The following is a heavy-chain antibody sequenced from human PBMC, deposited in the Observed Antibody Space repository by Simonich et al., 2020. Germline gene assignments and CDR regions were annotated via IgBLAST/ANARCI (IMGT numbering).Heavy chain of an antibody. Sequence: QVQLVQSGAEVKKPGASVKVSCKASGYTFTGYYMHWVRQAPGQGLEWMGRINPNRGGTNYAQKFQGRVTRTRDTSISTAYMELSRLRSDDTAVYYCARGALTGDYYYMDVWGKGTTVTVSS. D-gene: IGHD7-27*01. CDR3: ARGALTGDYYYMDV. V-gene: IGHV1-2*02. CDR1: GYTFTGYY. CDR2: INPNRGGT. J-gene: IGHJ6*03.